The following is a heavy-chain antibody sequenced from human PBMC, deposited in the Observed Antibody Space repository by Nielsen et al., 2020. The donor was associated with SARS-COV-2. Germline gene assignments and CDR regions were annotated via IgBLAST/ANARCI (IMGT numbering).Heavy chain of an antibody. V-gene: IGHV3-30-3*01. Sequence: GESLKISCAASGFTFSSYAMHWFRQAPGKGLEWVAVISYDGSNKYYADSVKGRFTISRDNSKNTLYLQMNSLRAEDTAVYYCARDLGAGFDPWGQGTLVTVSS. D-gene: IGHD6-19*01. CDR2: ISYDGSNK. J-gene: IGHJ5*02. CDR1: GFTFSSYA. CDR3: ARDLGAGFDP.